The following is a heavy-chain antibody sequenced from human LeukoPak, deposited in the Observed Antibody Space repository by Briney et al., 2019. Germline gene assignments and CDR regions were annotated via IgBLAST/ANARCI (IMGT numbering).Heavy chain of an antibody. V-gene: IGHV4-4*07. D-gene: IGHD6-19*01. J-gene: IGHJ4*02. Sequence: SETLSLTCTVSGGSISSYYWSWIRQPAGEGLEWIGSIYYSGSTYYNPSLKSRVTISVDTSKNQFSLKLSSVTAADTAVYYSARVGYSSGWYNFDYWGQGTLVTVSS. CDR3: ARVGYSSGWYNFDY. CDR1: GGSISSYY. CDR2: IYYSGST.